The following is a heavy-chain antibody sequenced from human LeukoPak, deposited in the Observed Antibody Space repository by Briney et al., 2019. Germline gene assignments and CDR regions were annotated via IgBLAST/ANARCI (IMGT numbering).Heavy chain of an antibody. Sequence: DSLKVYCKASRYTFTSYDMHWVRQAPGQGLEWMGIINPSGGSTSYAQKFQGRVTMTRDTSTSTVYMELSSLRSEDTAVYYCARDREVTGKNWFDPWGQGTLVTVSS. J-gene: IGHJ5*02. CDR3: ARDREVTGKNWFDP. CDR2: INPSGGST. V-gene: IGHV1-46*01. CDR1: RYTFTSYD. D-gene: IGHD1-20*01.